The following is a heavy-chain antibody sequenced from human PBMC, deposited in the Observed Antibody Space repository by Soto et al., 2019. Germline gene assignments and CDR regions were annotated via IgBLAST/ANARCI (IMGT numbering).Heavy chain of an antibody. J-gene: IGHJ5*01. D-gene: IGHD2-15*01. Sequence: VRLMESGGGLVQPGGSLRLSCAASGFSFSTYNMDWVRQAPGKGPEWIAYISTTSFTIYYADSVKGRFTISRDNDRNSLYLEMNSLRDEDTAVYYCARDRCYDGTCYSASDSWGQGTLVTVSS. CDR1: GFSFSTYN. CDR2: ISTTSFTI. V-gene: IGHV3-48*02. CDR3: ARDRCYDGTCYSASDS.